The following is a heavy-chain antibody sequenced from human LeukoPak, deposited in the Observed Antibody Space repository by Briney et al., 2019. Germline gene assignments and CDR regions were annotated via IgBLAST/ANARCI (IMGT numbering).Heavy chain of an antibody. J-gene: IGHJ4*02. CDR3: ARARVITHDFEY. V-gene: IGHV4-59*01. CDR2: IYYSGST. Sequence: PSETLSLTCTVSGGSISSYYWSWIRQPPGKGLEWIGYIYYSGSTNNNPSLKSRVTISVDTSKNQFSLKLSSVTAADTAVYYCARARVITHDFEYWGQGTLVTVSS. D-gene: IGHD4-17*01. CDR1: GGSISSYY.